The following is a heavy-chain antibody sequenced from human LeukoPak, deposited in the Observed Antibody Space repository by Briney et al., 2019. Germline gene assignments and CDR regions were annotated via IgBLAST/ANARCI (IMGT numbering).Heavy chain of an antibody. D-gene: IGHD6-19*01. CDR3: ANLAGVVAGLDP. Sequence: ASVEVSCKASGYTFTSYGINWVRQAPGQGLEWMGWISADNGFTASAQNLQGRVTMITDTSTNTAYMELRSLRSDDTAVYYCANLAGVVAGLDPWGQGTLVTVSS. V-gene: IGHV1-18*01. CDR1: GYTFTSYG. CDR2: ISADNGFT. J-gene: IGHJ5*02.